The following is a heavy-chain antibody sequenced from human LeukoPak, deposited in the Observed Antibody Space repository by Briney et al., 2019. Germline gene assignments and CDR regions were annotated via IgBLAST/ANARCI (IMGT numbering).Heavy chain of an antibody. CDR1: GFTVSSNS. V-gene: IGHV3-53*01. Sequence: GGSLRLSCTVSGFTVSSNSMSWVRQAPGKGLEWVSFIYSGGNTHYSDSVKGRFTISRDNSKNTLYLQMNSLRAEDTAVYYCARRVAPDWYFDLWGRGTLVTVSS. CDR3: ARRVAPDWYFDL. D-gene: IGHD2-15*01. CDR2: IYSGGNT. J-gene: IGHJ2*01.